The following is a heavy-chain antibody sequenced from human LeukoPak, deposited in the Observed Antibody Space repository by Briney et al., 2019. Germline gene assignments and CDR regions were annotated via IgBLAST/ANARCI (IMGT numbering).Heavy chain of an antibody. CDR2: ISPGGDSA. V-gene: IGHV3-23*01. CDR1: GFTFSNYA. D-gene: IGHD6-6*01. CDR3: AIRARAPADSTPFR. Sequence: GGSLRLSCVASGFTFSNYAMAWVRQAPGKGLEWVSAISPGGDSAYYEDSVRGRCTISRDNSKNTLYLPINTLRAEETAKDYCAIRARAPADSTPFRGGQGTLVTDSS. J-gene: IGHJ4*02.